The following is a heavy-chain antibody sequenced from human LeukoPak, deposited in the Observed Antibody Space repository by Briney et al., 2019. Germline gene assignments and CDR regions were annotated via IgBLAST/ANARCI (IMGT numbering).Heavy chain of an antibody. D-gene: IGHD3-10*01. V-gene: IGHV3-30*02. Sequence: GGSLRLSCAASGFTFSSYGMNWVRQAPGKGLEWVAFIRYDGSKKYSADSMKGRFTISRDNSKNTLYLQMNSLRAEDTAVYYCAKDYNRAYYYGSGFDYWGQGTLVTVSS. J-gene: IGHJ4*02. CDR2: IRYDGSKK. CDR3: AKDYNRAYYYGSGFDY. CDR1: GFTFSSYG.